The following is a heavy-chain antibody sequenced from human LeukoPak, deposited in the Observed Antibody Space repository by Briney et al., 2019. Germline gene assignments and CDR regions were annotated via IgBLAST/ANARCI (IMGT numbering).Heavy chain of an antibody. CDR2: ISSSSSYT. V-gene: IGHV3-11*05. D-gene: IGHD4-17*01. J-gene: IGHJ6*02. Sequence: PGGSLRLSCAASGFAVSNNYMSWVRQAPGKGLEWVSYISSSSSYTNYADSVKGRFTISRDNAKNSLYLQMNSLRAEDTAVYYCARATGRADVWGQGTTVTVSS. CDR1: GFAVSNNY. CDR3: ARATGRADV.